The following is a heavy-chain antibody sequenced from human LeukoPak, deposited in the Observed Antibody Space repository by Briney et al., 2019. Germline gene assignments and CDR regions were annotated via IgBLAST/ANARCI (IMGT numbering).Heavy chain of an antibody. D-gene: IGHD3-22*01. V-gene: IGHV4-30-2*01. CDR1: GGSISSGGYS. CDR3: ARSTYYYDSSGYYPNWFDP. J-gene: IGHJ5*02. CDR2: IYHSGST. Sequence: SQTLSLTCAVYGGSISSGGYSWSWIRQPPGKGLEWIGYIYHSGSTYYNPSLKSRVTISVDRSKNQFSLKLSSVTAADTAVYYCARSTYYYDSSGYYPNWFDPWGQGTLVTVSS.